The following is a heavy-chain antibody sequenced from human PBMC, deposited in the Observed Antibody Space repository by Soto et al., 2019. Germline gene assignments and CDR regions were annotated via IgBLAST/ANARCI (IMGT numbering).Heavy chain of an antibody. V-gene: IGHV1-18*01. CDR1: GYSFTTYV. D-gene: IGHD2-21*01. CDR2: FNPYNGNT. CDR3: VRGWGWLHPDY. Sequence: QVQLVQSGAEVKKPGASVKVSCKASGYSFTTYVIGWVRQAPGQGLEWVGLFNPYNGNTNYAHKLQDRVTMTPDTSSSTAYLELRSLRSDDTAVYYCVRGWGWLHPDYWGQGTLVTASS. J-gene: IGHJ4*02.